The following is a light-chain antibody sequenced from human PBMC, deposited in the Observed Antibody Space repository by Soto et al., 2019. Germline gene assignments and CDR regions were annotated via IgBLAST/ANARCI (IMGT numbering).Light chain of an antibody. CDR2: GAS. J-gene: IGKJ1*01. CDR3: QQYGSSGT. V-gene: IGKV3-20*01. CDR1: QSVSNNY. Sequence: EIVLTQSPGTLSLSPGERATLSCRSSQSVSNNYLAWYQQTPGQAPRLLIYGASNRATGIPDRFSGSGSGTDFTLTISRLEPEYVAVYYCQQYGSSGTFGQGTKVDIK.